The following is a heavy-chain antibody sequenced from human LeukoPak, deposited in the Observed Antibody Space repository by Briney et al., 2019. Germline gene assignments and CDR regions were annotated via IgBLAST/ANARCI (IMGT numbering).Heavy chain of an antibody. Sequence: ASVKISCKVSGYTFTDYYMHWVQQAPGKGLEWMELVDPEDGETIYAEKFQGRVTITADTSTDTAYMELSSLRSEDTAVYYCATEEIRQWLVRNDYWGQGTLVTVSS. CDR2: VDPEDGET. V-gene: IGHV1-69-2*01. J-gene: IGHJ4*02. CDR1: GYTFTDYY. CDR3: ATEEIRQWLVRNDY. D-gene: IGHD6-19*01.